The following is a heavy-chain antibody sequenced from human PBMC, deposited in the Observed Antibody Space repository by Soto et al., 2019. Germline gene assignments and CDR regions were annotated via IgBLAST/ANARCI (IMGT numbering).Heavy chain of an antibody. CDR2: INPKTGNT. CDR1: GYTFSDYY. D-gene: IGHD5-12*01. CDR3: ARPQEVGSARFDY. Sequence: QMQFVQSGAEVKRPGASVKVSCKASGYTFSDYYIHWLRQAPGQGLEWMGFINPKTGNTNYAQKFRGSVSVTGDTSISTAYMEVTSLRSDDTAIYYWARPQEVGSARFDYWGQGTLVTVAS. V-gene: IGHV1-2*02. J-gene: IGHJ4*02.